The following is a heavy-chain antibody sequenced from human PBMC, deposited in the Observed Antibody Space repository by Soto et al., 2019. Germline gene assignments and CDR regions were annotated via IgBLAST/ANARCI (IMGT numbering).Heavy chain of an antibody. D-gene: IGHD6-19*01. CDR2: IYHIGSP. J-gene: IGHJ5*01. CDR3: VRDRALDSSGHWFDS. Sequence: PSETLSLTCTVSGRPVSSGGYYWTWIRQFPGKGLEWIGYIYHIGSPPYNPSLKSRLSMSLDASKNQFSLNLTSGTAADTAIYYCVRDRALDSSGHWFDSWGQGTLVTVSS. V-gene: IGHV4-31*03. CDR1: GRPVSSGGYY.